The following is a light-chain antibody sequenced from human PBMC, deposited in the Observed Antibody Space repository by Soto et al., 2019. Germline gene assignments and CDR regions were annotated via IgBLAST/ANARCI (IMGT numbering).Light chain of an antibody. CDR3: QHYGSSLYT. CDR2: GAS. CDR1: QSVNSIY. V-gene: IGKV3-20*01. Sequence: IVLTQSPGTLSLSPGERATLSCRASQSVNSIYLTWYQQKPGQAPRLLIYGASSRATDIPDRFSGSGSGTDITLTISRLEPEDFAVYYCQHYGSSLYTFGQGTKLDIK. J-gene: IGKJ2*01.